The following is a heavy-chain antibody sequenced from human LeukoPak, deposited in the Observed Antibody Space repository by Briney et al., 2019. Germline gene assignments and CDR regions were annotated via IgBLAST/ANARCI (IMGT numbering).Heavy chain of an antibody. CDR2: IYHSGTT. D-gene: IGHD2-8*01. Sequence: SETLSLTCTVSGDSISTYYWSWIRQPPGKGLDWIAYIYHSGTTNYNPSLKSRVTISVDTSKNQFSLKLSSVTAADTAVYYCARHAPRGVYYFDYWGQGTLVTVSS. CDR3: ARHAPRGVYYFDY. V-gene: IGHV4-59*08. CDR1: GDSISTYY. J-gene: IGHJ4*02.